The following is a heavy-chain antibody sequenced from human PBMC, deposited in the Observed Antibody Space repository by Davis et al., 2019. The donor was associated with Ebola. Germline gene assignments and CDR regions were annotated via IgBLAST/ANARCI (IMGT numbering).Heavy chain of an antibody. Sequence: GESLKISCAASGFPFSSYCMHWVRQAPGKGLEWVSSISSSSSYIYYADSVKSRFTISRDNAKNSLYLQMNSLRAEDTAVYYCARLVLELPAYYYGMDVWGQGTTVTVSS. V-gene: IGHV3-21*01. CDR2: ISSSSSYI. J-gene: IGHJ6*02. D-gene: IGHD1-7*01. CDR1: GFPFSSYC. CDR3: ARLVLELPAYYYGMDV.